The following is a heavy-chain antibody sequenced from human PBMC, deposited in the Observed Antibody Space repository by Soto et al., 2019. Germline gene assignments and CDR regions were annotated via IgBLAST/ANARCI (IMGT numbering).Heavy chain of an antibody. V-gene: IGHV4-59*01. CDR2: IYYSGST. J-gene: IGHJ6*02. CDR1: GGNIGSYY. D-gene: IGHD4-17*01. Sequence: SETQSLTSTVSGGNIGSYYWSWIRQPPGKGLEWIGYIYYSGSTNYNPSLKSRVTISVDTSKNQFSLKLSSVTAADTAVYYCARDSLNSYGGYGDDYYYGMDVWGQGTTVTVSS. CDR3: ARDSLNSYGGYGDDYYYGMDV.